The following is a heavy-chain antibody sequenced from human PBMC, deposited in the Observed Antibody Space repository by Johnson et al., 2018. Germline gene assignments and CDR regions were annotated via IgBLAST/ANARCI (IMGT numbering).Heavy chain of an antibody. CDR3: ARQVGMATTGGGMDV. CDR1: GGSISSSSYY. J-gene: IGHJ6*02. Sequence: QVQLQESGPGLVKPSETLSLTCTVSGGSISSSSYYWGWIRQPPGKGLEWIGSIYYSGSTYYNPSLKSRVTISVDTSKNKFSLKLSSVTAADTAVYYGARQVGMATTGGGMDVWGQGTTVTVSS. D-gene: IGHD5-24*01. V-gene: IGHV4-39*01. CDR2: IYYSGST.